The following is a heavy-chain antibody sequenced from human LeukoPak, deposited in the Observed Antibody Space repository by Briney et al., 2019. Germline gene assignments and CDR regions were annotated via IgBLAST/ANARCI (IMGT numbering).Heavy chain of an antibody. CDR2: ISSSSSYI. CDR3: ARGKNCSSTSCSPTNPDY. J-gene: IGHJ4*02. Sequence: PGGSLRLSCAASGFTFSSYSMNWVRQAPGKGLEWVSSISSSSSYIYYADSVKGRFTISRDNAKNSLYLQMNSLRAEDTAVYYCARGKNCSSTSCSPTNPDYWGQGTLVTVSS. CDR1: GFTFSSYS. V-gene: IGHV3-21*01. D-gene: IGHD2-2*01.